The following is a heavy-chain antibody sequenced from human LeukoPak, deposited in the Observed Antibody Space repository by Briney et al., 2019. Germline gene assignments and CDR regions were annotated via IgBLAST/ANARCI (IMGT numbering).Heavy chain of an antibody. CDR2: INPNSGGT. J-gene: IGHJ6*02. CDR1: GYTFTGYY. CDR3: ARSSPVRGVRSGMDV. V-gene: IGHV1-2*04. D-gene: IGHD3-10*01. Sequence: ASVKVSCKASGYTFTGYYMHWVRQAPGQGLEWMGWINPNSGGTNYARKFQGWVTMTRDTSISTAYMELSRLRSDDTAVYYCARSSPVRGVRSGMDVWGQGTTVTVSS.